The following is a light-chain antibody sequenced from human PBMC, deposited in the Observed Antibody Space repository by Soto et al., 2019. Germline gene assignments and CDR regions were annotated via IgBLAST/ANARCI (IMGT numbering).Light chain of an antibody. CDR3: EQDGSSRT. V-gene: IGKV3-20*01. Sequence: EIVLTQSPGTLSLSPGERATLSCRASQSVSSSYLAWYQHKPGQAPRLLIYGASSRATGIPDRFSSSWSWTDFPITISRLAPEDSAVYSCEQDGSSRTFGQGTKVDIK. J-gene: IGKJ1*01. CDR1: QSVSSSY. CDR2: GAS.